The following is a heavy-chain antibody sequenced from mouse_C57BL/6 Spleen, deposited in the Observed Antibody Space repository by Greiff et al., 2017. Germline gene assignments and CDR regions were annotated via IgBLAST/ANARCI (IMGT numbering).Heavy chain of an antibody. CDR1: GYTFTSYW. CDR2: IHPNSGST. Sequence: QVQLQQSGAELVKPGASVKLSCKASGYTFTSYWMHWVKQRPGQGLEWIGMIHPNSGSTNYNEKFKSKATLTVDKSSSTAYMQLSSLTSEDSAVYYCARSGYDGERYFDVWGTGTTVTVSS. V-gene: IGHV1-64*01. CDR3: ARSGYDGERYFDV. J-gene: IGHJ1*03. D-gene: IGHD2-2*01.